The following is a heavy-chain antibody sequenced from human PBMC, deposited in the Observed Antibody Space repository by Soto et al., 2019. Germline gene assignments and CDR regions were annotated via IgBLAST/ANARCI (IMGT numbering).Heavy chain of an antibody. Sequence: GGSLRLSCAASGFTFSSYAMSGVRQAPGKGLEWVSAISGSGGSTYYADSVKGRFTISRDNPKNTLYLQMNSLRAEDTAVYYSAKDPLNYGDSAWYYYGMDVWGQGTTVTVSS. CDR1: GFTFSSYA. J-gene: IGHJ6*02. D-gene: IGHD4-17*01. CDR3: AKDPLNYGDSAWYYYGMDV. CDR2: ISGSGGST. V-gene: IGHV3-23*01.